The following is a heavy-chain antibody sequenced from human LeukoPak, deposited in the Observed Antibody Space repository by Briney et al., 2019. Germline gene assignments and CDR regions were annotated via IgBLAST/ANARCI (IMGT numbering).Heavy chain of an antibody. CDR2: ISGSSSYI. CDR3: ARRIAAGVLYYYYYYYMDV. CDR1: GFTFSSYS. D-gene: IGHD6-13*01. J-gene: IGHJ6*03. V-gene: IGHV3-21*01. Sequence: GGSLRLSCAASGFTFSSYSMNWVRQAPGKGLEWVSSISGSSSYINYADSVKGRFTISRDNAKNSLYLQMNSLRAEDTAVYYCARRIAAGVLYYYYYYYMDVWGKGTTVTISS.